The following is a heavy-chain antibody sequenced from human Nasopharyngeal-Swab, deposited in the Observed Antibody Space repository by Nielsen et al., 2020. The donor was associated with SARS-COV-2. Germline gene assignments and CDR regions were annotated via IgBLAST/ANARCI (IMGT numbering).Heavy chain of an antibody. CDR2: IYPGDSDT. Sequence: VRQMPGKGLEWMGIIYPGDSDTRYSPSFQGQVTISADKSISTAYLQWSSLKASDTAMYYCARLNSGSYPDYWGQGTLVTVSP. D-gene: IGHD1-26*01. J-gene: IGHJ4*02. CDR3: ARLNSGSYPDY. V-gene: IGHV5-51*01.